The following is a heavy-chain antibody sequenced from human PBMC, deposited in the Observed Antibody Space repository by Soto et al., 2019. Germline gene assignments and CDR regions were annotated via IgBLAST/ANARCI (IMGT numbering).Heavy chain of an antibody. V-gene: IGHV3-23*01. J-gene: IGHJ5*02. Sequence: GSLRLSCAASGFTFSSYAMSWVRQAPGRGLEWVSAVSSSSDNTYYADSVKGRFTISRDNSKNTLYLQMNSLRAEDTAIYYCAKAGYGSDVLWWFGPWGLGTLVTVYS. CDR2: VSSSSDNT. CDR3: AKAGYGSDVLWWFGP. CDR1: GFTFSSYA. D-gene: IGHD5-12*01.